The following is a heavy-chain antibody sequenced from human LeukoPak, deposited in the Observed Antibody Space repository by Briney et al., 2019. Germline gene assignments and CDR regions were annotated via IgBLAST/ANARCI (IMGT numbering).Heavy chain of an antibody. D-gene: IGHD3-9*01. J-gene: IGHJ4*02. CDR2: IKSDGSGT. CDR3: RVLRYFDWLLFDY. Sequence: GGSLRLSCAASGFTFSSYGMHWVRQAPGKGLVWVSGIKSDGSGTSYADSVKGRFTISRDNAKNTVYLQMNSLRAEDTAVYYCRVLRYFDWLLFDYWGQGTLVTVSS. V-gene: IGHV3-74*01. CDR1: GFTFSSYG.